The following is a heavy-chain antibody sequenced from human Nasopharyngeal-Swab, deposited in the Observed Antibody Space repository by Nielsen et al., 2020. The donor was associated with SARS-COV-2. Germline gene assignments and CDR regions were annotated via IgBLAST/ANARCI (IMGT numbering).Heavy chain of an antibody. CDR1: GFTFSSYS. D-gene: IGHD1-1*01. CDR3: ASNTGPDYYYYYGMDV. J-gene: IGHJ6*02. V-gene: IGHV3-21*01. CDR2: ISSSSSYI. Sequence: GESLKISCAASGFTFSSYSMNWVRQAPGKGLEWVSSISSSSSYIYYADSVKGRFTIPRDNAKNSLYLQMNSLRAEDTAVYYCASNTGPDYYYYYGMDVWGQGTTVTVSS.